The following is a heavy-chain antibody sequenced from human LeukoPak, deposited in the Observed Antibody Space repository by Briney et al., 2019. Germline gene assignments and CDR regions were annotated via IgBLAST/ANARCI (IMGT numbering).Heavy chain of an antibody. V-gene: IGHV1-2*02. J-gene: IGHJ4*02. D-gene: IGHD6-19*01. CDR3: ARVQEVAGLCY. Sequence: ASVKVSCKTSGYTFTDYYIHWVRQAPGQGLEWMGWMNPDTGGTNYAQKFQGRVTMTGDTSISTAYIDLNRLRSDDTAVYYCARVQEVAGLCYWGRGTLVTVSS. CDR1: GYTFTDYY. CDR2: MNPDTGGT.